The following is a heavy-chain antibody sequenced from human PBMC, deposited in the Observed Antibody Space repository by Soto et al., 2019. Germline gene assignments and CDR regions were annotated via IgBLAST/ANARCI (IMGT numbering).Heavy chain of an antibody. CDR1: GFTFSSYA. J-gene: IGHJ4*02. V-gene: IGHV3-23*01. CDR2: ISGSGGTA. Sequence: EVQLLESGGGSVQPGGSLRLSCAASGFTFSSYAMHWVRRPPGKGLEWVSSISGSGGTAYYADSVKGRFSISRDSLVNTLYLPMNSLRAEDTAVYYCAKRRGQNSNFDYWRQGTLVTVSP. CDR3: AKRRGQNSNFDY. D-gene: IGHD3-10*01.